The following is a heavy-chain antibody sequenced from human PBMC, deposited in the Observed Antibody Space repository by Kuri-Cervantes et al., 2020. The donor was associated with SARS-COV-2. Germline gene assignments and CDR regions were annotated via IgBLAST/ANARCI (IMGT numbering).Heavy chain of an antibody. CDR2: SKDKANSYTT. Sequence: GESLKISCTSSGFTFSDHYMDWVRQAPGKGLEWVGRSKDKANSYTTQYAASVKGRFTTSRDNSKNTLYLQMNSLRPEDTAVYYCAKNHGGGYDFSIHFDTYFDYWGQGTLVTVSS. D-gene: IGHD3-3*01. CDR3: AKNHGGGYDFSIHFDTYFDY. J-gene: IGHJ4*02. CDR1: GFTFSDHY. V-gene: IGHV3-72*01.